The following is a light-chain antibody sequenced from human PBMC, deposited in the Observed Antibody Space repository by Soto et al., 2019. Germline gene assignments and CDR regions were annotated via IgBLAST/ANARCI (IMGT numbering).Light chain of an antibody. CDR3: QAWGTGPVWV. CDR2: LNSDGSH. Sequence: QLVLTQSPSASASLGASVKLTCTLSSGHSSYAIAWHQQQPEKGPRYLMKLNSDGSHTKGDGIPDRFSGSSSGAERYLTISRLQSEDEADYYCQAWGTGPVWVFGGGTKVTVL. J-gene: IGLJ3*02. V-gene: IGLV4-69*01. CDR1: SGHSSYA.